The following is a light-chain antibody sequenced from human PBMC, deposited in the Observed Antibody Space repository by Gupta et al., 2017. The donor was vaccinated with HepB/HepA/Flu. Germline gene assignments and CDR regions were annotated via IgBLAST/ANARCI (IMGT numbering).Light chain of an antibody. J-gene: IGKJ4*01. CDR1: QEISNY. CDR3: QQDDNLPFT. V-gene: IGKV1-33*01. Sequence: DIQMTQSPSSLSASVGDRVTITCQASQEISNYLNWYQQKPGKAPKLLIYDASNLETGVPSRFSGSGSGTDFTFTISSLQPEDFATYYCQQDDNLPFTFGGGTKVEIK. CDR2: DAS.